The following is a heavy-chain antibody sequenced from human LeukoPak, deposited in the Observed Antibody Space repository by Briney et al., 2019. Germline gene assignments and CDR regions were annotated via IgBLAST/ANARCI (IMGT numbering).Heavy chain of an antibody. V-gene: IGHV3-48*01. CDR1: GFTFSSYS. CDR3: ARDSITIFGVVNPFDY. J-gene: IGHJ4*02. Sequence: GGSLRLSCAASGFTFSSYSMDWVRQAPGKGLEWVSYISSSSSTIYYADSVKGRFTISRDNAKNSLYLQMNSLRAEDTAVYYCARDSITIFGVVNPFDYWGQGTLVTVSS. CDR2: ISSSSSTI. D-gene: IGHD3-3*01.